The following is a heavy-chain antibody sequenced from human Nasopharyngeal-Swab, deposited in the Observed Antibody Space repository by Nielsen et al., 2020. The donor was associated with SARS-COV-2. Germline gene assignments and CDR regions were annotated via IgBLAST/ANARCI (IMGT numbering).Heavy chain of an antibody. Sequence: GESLKISGAASGFTFSSYAMHWVRQAPGKGLEWVAVISYDGSNKYYADSVKGRFTISRDNSKNTLYLQMNSLRAEDTAVYYCARDQLGDTAMVTLDYWGQGTLVTVSS. CDR1: GFTFSSYA. D-gene: IGHD5-18*01. J-gene: IGHJ4*02. V-gene: IGHV3-30*04. CDR2: ISYDGSNK. CDR3: ARDQLGDTAMVTLDY.